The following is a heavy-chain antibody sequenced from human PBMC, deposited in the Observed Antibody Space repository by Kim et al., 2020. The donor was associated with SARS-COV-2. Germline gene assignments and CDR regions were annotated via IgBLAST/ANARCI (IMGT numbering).Heavy chain of an antibody. CDR3: ARGRRGWFGELSPLC. D-gene: IGHD3-10*01. V-gene: IGHV4-59*09. J-gene: IGHJ4*02. Sequence: PSLQSLVTISVDTSKNQCSLKLSSVTAADTAVYYCARGRRGWFGELSPLCWGQGTLVTVSS.